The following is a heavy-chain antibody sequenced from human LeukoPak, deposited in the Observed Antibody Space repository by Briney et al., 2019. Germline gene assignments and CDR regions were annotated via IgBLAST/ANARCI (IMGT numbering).Heavy chain of an antibody. CDR2: IYPGDSGT. Sequence: GESLKISCKGSGYSFTSYWIGWVRQMPGKGLEWMGIIYPGDSGTRYSPSFQGQVTISADKSISTAYLQWSSLKASDTAMYYCARHTRYSSSSRVFDYWGQGTLVTVSS. J-gene: IGHJ4*02. CDR3: ARHTRYSSSSRVFDY. CDR1: GYSFTSYW. V-gene: IGHV5-51*01. D-gene: IGHD6-6*01.